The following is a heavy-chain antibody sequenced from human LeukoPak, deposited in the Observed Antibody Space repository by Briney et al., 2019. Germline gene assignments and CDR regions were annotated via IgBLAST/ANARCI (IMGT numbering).Heavy chain of an antibody. Sequence: SETLSLTCALSSDSVTSHHWAWIPTPVGKRLECVAHLPFSGSTNCNPSLRSPVAISLDNSKNQISLTLNSVSAADTAVYYCARDESSRDGSGGYHYWGRGVLVTVSS. J-gene: IGHJ4*02. CDR2: LPFSGST. V-gene: IGHV4-4*07. CDR3: ARDESSRDGSGGYHY. CDR1: SDSVTSHH. D-gene: IGHD6-19*01.